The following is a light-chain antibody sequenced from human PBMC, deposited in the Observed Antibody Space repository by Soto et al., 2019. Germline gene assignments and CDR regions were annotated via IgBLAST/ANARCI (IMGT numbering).Light chain of an antibody. CDR2: AAS. CDR3: QQSYSTPWT. J-gene: IGKJ1*01. CDR1: QSISSY. V-gene: IGKV1-39*01. Sequence: DIQMTQSPSSLSASVGDRVTITCRARQSISSYLNLYQQKPGKAPKLLIYAASSLQSGVPSRFSCSGAGTDFTLTISSLQPEDFATYYFQQSYSTPWTFGQGTKGEIK.